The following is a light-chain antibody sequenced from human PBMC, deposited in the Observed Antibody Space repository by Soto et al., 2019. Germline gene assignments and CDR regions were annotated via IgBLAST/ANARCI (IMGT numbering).Light chain of an antibody. CDR1: ISNIGTNS. V-gene: IGLV1-44*01. Sequence: QSVLTQPPSASGTPGQRVTISCSGDISNIGTNSVHWYQHLPGTAPKLVIYADSQRPSGVPDRFSGSKSGTSASLAISGLQSEDDADYLCAAWDDNLNGPSFGTGTKVTVL. CDR2: ADS. CDR3: AAWDDNLNGPS. J-gene: IGLJ1*01.